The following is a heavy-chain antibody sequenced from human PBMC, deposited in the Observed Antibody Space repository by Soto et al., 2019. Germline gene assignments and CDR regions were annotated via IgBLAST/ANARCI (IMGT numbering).Heavy chain of an antibody. CDR3: ARRHYGDYDY. Sequence: QAQLVPSGAEVKEPGASVKVSCKASGYSFTTSGITWVRQAPGQGLEWMGWISTYNGNTTYAHKLQDRVTLTTDTSTSTAYMELRSLRSDDTAVYYCARRHYGDYDYWGKGTLVAVAS. V-gene: IGHV1-18*01. J-gene: IGHJ4*02. D-gene: IGHD4-17*01. CDR2: ISTYNGNT. CDR1: GYSFTTSG.